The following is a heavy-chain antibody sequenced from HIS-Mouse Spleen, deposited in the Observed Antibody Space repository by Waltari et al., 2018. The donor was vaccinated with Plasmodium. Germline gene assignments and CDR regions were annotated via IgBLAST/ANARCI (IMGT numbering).Heavy chain of an antibody. D-gene: IGHD1-7*01. Sequence: QLQLQESGPGLVKPSETLSLTCTVPGGPISSSSYYWGWFRQPPGKGLEWIGSIYYSGSTYYNPSLKSRVTISVDTSKNQFSLKLSSVTAADTAVYYCARDRITGTSYFDYWGQGTLVTVSS. CDR2: IYYSGST. CDR1: GGPISSSSYY. V-gene: IGHV4-39*07. CDR3: ARDRITGTSYFDY. J-gene: IGHJ4*02.